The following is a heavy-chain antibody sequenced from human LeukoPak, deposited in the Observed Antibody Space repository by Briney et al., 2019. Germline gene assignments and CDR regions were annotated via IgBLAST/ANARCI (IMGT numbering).Heavy chain of an antibody. Sequence: GGSLRLSCAASGFTFSSYAMAWVRQAPGKGLEWVSVISGSGISKYYADSVKGRFTISRDNSKNTLYLQMSSLRVEDTAVYYCAKDGSGPHEISHYDYWGQGALVTVSS. J-gene: IGHJ4*02. V-gene: IGHV3-23*01. CDR1: GFTFSSYA. D-gene: IGHD6-19*01. CDR3: AKDGSGPHEISHYDY. CDR2: ISGSGISK.